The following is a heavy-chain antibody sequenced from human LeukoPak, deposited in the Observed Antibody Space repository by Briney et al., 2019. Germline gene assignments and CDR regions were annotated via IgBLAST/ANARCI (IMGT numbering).Heavy chain of an antibody. CDR2: ISSSNTPI. CDR3: APYCGSDRCYPHYFDN. J-gene: IGHJ4*02. Sequence: GGSLRLSCAASGFTFSDYYMSWIRQAPGKGLEWVSYISSSNTPIYYADFVKGRFIISRDNAKNSLYLQMNSLRAEDTAVYYCAPYCGSDRCYPHYFDNWGQGTLVTVPS. CDR1: GFTFSDYY. V-gene: IGHV3-11*01. D-gene: IGHD2-2*01.